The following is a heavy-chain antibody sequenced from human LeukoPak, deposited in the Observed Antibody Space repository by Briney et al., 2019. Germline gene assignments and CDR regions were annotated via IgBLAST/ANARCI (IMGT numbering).Heavy chain of an antibody. CDR2: ISGSGGST. CDR3: AKDVGRFVLLSLLACFDY. Sequence: GGTLRLSCAASGFTFSAYGMSWVRQSPGQGLEWVSGISGSGGSTYYADSVKGRFTISRDNSKNTLYLQMNSLRAEDTAVYYCAKDVGRFVLLSLLACFDYWGQGTLVTVSS. V-gene: IGHV3-23*01. D-gene: IGHD3-16*01. CDR1: GFTFSAYG. J-gene: IGHJ4*02.